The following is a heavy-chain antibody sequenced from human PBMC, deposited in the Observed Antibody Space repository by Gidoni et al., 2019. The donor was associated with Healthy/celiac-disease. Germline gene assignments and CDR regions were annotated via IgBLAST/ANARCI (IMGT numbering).Heavy chain of an antibody. D-gene: IGHD3-22*01. CDR3: ARLLTNYYDSSGYSRARKYYFDY. V-gene: IGHV4-34*01. J-gene: IGHJ4*02. Sequence: QVQLQQWGAGLLKPSETLSLTCAVYGGSFSGYYCSCVRQPPGKGLEWIGEINHSGSTNYNPSLKSRVTISVDTSKNQFSQKLSSVTAADTAVYYCARLLTNYYDSSGYSRARKYYFDYWGQGTLVTVSS. CDR2: INHSGST. CDR1: GGSFSGYY.